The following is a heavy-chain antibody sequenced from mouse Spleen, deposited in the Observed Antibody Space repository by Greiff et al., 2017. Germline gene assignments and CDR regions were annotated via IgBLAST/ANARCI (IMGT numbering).Heavy chain of an antibody. Sequence: EVQLQQSGPGLVKPSQSLSLTCSVTGYSITSGYYWKWIRQFPGNKLEWMGYISYDGSNNYNPSLKNRISITRDTSKNQFFLKLNSVTTEDTATYYCASGGWVYYFDYWGQGTTLTVSS. CDR1: GYSITSGYY. V-gene: IGHV3-6*01. J-gene: IGHJ2*01. D-gene: IGHD3-3*01. CDR3: ASGGWVYYFDY. CDR2: ISYDGSN.